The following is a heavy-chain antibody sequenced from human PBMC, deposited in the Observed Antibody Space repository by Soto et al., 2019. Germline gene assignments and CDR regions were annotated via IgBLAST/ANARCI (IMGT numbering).Heavy chain of an antibody. CDR1: GGSISNSDYF. CDR2: ISHTGSP. CDR3: ASQLESTTYFDY. J-gene: IGHJ4*02. Sequence: LQLQESGPGLVKPSETLSLTCTVSGGSISNSDYFWAWMRQPPGKGLEWVGTISHTGSPRYNPSLKGLVTISVDTSKIHFSLRLPSVTAADTAVFYCASQLESTTYFDYWGRGTLVTVSS. D-gene: IGHD1-1*01. V-gene: IGHV4-39*01.